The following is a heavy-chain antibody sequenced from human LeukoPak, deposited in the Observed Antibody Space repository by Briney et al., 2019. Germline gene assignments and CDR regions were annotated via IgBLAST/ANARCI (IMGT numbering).Heavy chain of an antibody. CDR3: ARVYSSSWYPDY. J-gene: IGHJ4*02. D-gene: IGHD6-13*01. CDR1: GASISSYY. Sequence: SETLSLTCTVSGASISSYYWSWIRQPAGKGLEWIGRIHTSGSSNYNPSLKSRISMSVDTSKKQFSLKLSSVTAADTAMYYCARVYSSSWYPDYWGQGTLVTVSS. CDR2: IHTSGSS. V-gene: IGHV4-4*07.